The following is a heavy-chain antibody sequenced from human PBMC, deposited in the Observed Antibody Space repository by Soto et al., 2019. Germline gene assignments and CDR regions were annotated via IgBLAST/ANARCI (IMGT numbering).Heavy chain of an antibody. J-gene: IGHJ4*02. CDR1: GGSISSSSYY. D-gene: IGHD2-15*01. CDR3: ATAMAGGGQPGWSVYFDS. CDR2: INYSGST. V-gene: IGHV4-39*01. Sequence: SETLSLTCTVSGGSISSSSYYWGWVRQPPGKGLEWVGSINYSGSTYYNPSLKSRVAISGDTSKHQFSLKLSSVTAADTAVYYCATAMAGGGQPGWSVYFDSWGQGTLVTVSS.